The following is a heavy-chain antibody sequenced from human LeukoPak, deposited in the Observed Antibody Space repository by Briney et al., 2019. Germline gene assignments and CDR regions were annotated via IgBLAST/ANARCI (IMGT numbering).Heavy chain of an antibody. J-gene: IGHJ6*03. CDR3: TSTDCGDDCYHRYYFYMDV. V-gene: IGHV3-21*01. D-gene: IGHD2-21*01. Sequence: NAGGSLRLSCEASGLSFSDSAMNWVRLVPGKGLEWVAFISSGSSDIYYADSVKGRFTISRDNARNSLYLQMSSLRAEDTAIYYCTSTDCGDDCYHRYYFYMDVWGKGTMVTVSS. CDR2: ISSGSSDI. CDR1: GLSFSDSA.